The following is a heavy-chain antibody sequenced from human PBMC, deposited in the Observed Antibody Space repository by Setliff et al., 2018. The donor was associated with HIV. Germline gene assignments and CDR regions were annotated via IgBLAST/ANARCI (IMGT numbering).Heavy chain of an antibody. CDR1: GFTFSNYY. D-gene: IGHD3-16*01. V-gene: IGHV3-33*08. J-gene: IGHJ1*01. CDR2: LWRDEVGE. Sequence: GGSLRLSCAGSGFTFSNYYMSWVRQAPGKGLEWVSLLWRDEVGEYYADSVKGRFSISRDRSRNTVSLQMSSLRVEDTAMYYCGNKGGQVWGPGTQVTVSS. CDR3: GNKGGQV.